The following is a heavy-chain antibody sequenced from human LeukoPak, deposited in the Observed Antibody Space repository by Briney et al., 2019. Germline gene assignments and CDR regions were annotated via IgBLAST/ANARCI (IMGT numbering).Heavy chain of an antibody. CDR3: ARDPASAGWFDP. V-gene: IGHV3-30-3*01. J-gene: IGHJ5*02. CDR1: GYTFSSYA. CDR2: ISYDGSNK. Sequence: PGRSLRLSCAASGYTFSSYAMHWVRQAPGKGVEWVAVISYDGSNKYYADSVKGRFTISRDNSKNTLYLQMNSLRAEDTAVYYCARDPASAGWFDPWGQGTLVTVSS.